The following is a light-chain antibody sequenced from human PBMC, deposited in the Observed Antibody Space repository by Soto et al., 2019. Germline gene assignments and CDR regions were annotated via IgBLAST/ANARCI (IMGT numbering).Light chain of an antibody. CDR2: GAS. CDR3: QQYDDWLRLT. Sequence: VMTQSPATVSVSPGERATLSCRASQSVNIYLAWYQQKPGQAPRLLIFGASYRATGIPARFSGSGSGTEFNLTISSLQSEDFAVYFCQQYDDWLRLTFGGGTKVDIK. CDR1: QSVNIY. J-gene: IGKJ4*01. V-gene: IGKV3D-15*01.